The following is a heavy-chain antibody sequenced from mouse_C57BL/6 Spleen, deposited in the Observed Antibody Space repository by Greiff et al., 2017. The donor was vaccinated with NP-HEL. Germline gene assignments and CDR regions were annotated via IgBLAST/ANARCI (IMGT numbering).Heavy chain of an antibody. J-gene: IGHJ2*01. Sequence: QVQLKESGAELVKPGASVKISCKASGYAFSSYWMNWVKQRPGKGLEWIGQIYPGDGDTNYNGKFKGKATLTADKSSSTAYMQLSSLTSEDSAVYFCARYDYDGYFDYWGQGTTLTVSS. D-gene: IGHD2-4*01. CDR1: GYAFSSYW. CDR3: ARYDYDGYFDY. CDR2: IYPGDGDT. V-gene: IGHV1-80*01.